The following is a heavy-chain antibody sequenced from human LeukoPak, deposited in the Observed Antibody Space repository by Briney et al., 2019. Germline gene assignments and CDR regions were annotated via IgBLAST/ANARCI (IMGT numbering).Heavy chain of an antibody. V-gene: IGHV4-39*07. CDR3: ARRVATIGWYFDL. J-gene: IGHJ2*01. CDR1: GGSISSSYY. D-gene: IGHD5-12*01. CDR2: KYYRGST. Sequence: SETLSLTCTVSGGSISSSYYWGWIRQPPGKGLEWIGNKYYRGSTYYNPSLKSRVTISVDTSKNQFSLNLTSVTAADTAVYYCARRVATIGWYFDLWGRGTLVTVSS.